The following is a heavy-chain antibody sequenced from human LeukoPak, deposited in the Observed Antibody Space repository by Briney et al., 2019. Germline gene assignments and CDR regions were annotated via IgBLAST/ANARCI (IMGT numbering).Heavy chain of an antibody. CDR1: GFTFSSYA. V-gene: IGHV3-7*01. J-gene: IGHJ4*02. D-gene: IGHD6-19*01. CDR2: IKQDGSEK. CDR3: AREGYSSGWSLDY. Sequence: GGSLRLSCAASGFTFSSYAMSWVRQAPGKGLEWVANIKQDGSEKYYVDSVKGRFTISRDNAKNSLYLQMNSLRAEDTAVYYCAREGYSSGWSLDYWGQGTLVTVSS.